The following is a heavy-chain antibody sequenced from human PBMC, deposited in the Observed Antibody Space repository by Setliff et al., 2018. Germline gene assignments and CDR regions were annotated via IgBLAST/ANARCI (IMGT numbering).Heavy chain of an antibody. CDR1: GYTFTSYG. V-gene: IGHV1-18*01. CDR3: ARGAPGRYCSGGSCSYFDY. Sequence: ASVKVSCKASGYTFTSYGISWVRQAPGQGLEWMGWISAYNGNTNYAQKLQGRVTMTRNTSISTAYMELSSLRSEDTAVYYCARGAPGRYCSGGSCSYFDYWDQGILVTVSS. D-gene: IGHD2-15*01. J-gene: IGHJ4*02. CDR2: ISAYNGNT.